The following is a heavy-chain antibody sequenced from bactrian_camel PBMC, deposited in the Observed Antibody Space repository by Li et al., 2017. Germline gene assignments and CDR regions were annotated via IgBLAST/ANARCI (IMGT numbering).Heavy chain of an antibody. CDR1: AYTPANVR. CDR3: AADRRRHGPPSLRPGDYSV. V-gene: IGHV3S53*01. CDR2: LASDGSS. J-gene: IGHJ4*01. Sequence: QVQLVESGGGSVQAGGSLRLSYAFDAYTPANVRMAWFRQAPGKEREGVASLASDGSSIYANSLKGRFSISKDNARNWLDLQMDSLEPGDTARYYCAADRRRHGPPSLRPGDYSVWGKGTKV. D-gene: IGHD2*01.